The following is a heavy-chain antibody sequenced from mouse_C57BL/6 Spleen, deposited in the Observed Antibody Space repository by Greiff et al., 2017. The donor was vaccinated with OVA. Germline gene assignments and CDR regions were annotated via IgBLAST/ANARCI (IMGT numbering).Heavy chain of an antibody. V-gene: IGHV5-17*01. CDR1: GFTFSDYG. J-gene: IGHJ4*01. Sequence: EVMLVESGGGLVKPGGSLKLSCAASGFTFSDYGMHWVRQAPEKGLEWVAYISSGSSTIYYADTVKGRFTISRDNARNTLFLQMTSLRSEDTAMCYCARHGGAMDYWGQGTSVTVSS. CDR2: ISSGSSTI. CDR3: ARHGGAMDY.